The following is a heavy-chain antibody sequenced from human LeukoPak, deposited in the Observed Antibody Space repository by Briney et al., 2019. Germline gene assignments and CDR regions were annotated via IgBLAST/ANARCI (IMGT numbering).Heavy chain of an antibody. V-gene: IGHV4-38-2*02. J-gene: IGHJ4*02. CDR2: IYHSGNT. CDR1: GYSISSGYY. Sequence: SETLSLTCTVSGYSISSGYYWGWIRQPPGEGLEWIGSIYHSGNTYYNASLKSQVSISIDTSKNQFSLRLTSVTAADTAVYYCARQTGSGLFILPGGQGTLVTVSS. D-gene: IGHD3/OR15-3a*01. CDR3: ARQTGSGLFILP.